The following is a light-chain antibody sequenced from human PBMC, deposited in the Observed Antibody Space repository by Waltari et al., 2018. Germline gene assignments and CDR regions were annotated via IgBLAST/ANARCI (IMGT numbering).Light chain of an antibody. J-gene: IGLJ2*01. Sequence: QSALTQPASVSASPGQSITISCTGTSSDVGGYDYVSWYQQHPGKAPQLMIYDVNKRPSVVSQRFSASKSGNTASLTIFGLQAEDEADYYCISYTSTTTYVVVGGGTKLTVL. V-gene: IGLV2-14*03. CDR1: SSDVGGYDY. CDR3: ISYTSTTTYVV. CDR2: DVN.